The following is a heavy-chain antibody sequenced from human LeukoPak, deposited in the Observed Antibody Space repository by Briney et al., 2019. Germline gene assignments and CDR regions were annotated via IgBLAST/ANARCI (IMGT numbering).Heavy chain of an antibody. J-gene: IGHJ3*02. Sequence: SETLSLTCTVSGGSISTYYWSWIRQSPGKGLEWMGYIYYSGSTNYNPSLKSRVTISVDTSKNQFSLKLTSVTAADTAVYYCARRRGGQFDWLLYVGEAFDIWGQGTMVTVSS. CDR2: IYYSGST. CDR3: ARRRGGQFDWLLYVGEAFDI. CDR1: GGSISTYY. V-gene: IGHV4-59*01. D-gene: IGHD3-9*01.